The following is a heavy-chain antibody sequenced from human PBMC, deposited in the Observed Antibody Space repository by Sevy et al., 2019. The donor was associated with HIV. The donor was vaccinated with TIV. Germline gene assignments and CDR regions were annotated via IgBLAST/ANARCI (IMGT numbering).Heavy chain of an antibody. CDR2: ISYDGVNQ. D-gene: IGHD2-15*01. CDR1: GFSFSYYP. J-gene: IGHJ4*02. Sequence: GGSLRLSCAASGFSFSYYPMHWVRQAPGKGLEWVALISYDGVNQYYAASVKGRFTVSRGNSKNTLYLQMNSLRAEDTGVYYCARVVGSGEYLIYAYLDYWGQGALVTVSS. V-gene: IGHV3-30*01. CDR3: ARVVGSGEYLIYAYLDY.